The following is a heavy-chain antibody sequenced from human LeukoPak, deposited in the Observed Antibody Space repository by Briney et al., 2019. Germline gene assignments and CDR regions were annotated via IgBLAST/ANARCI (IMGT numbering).Heavy chain of an antibody. V-gene: IGHV3-21*01. Sequence: PGGSLRLSCAASGFTFSSYTMNWVRQAPGKGLEWVSSISTKSNIYYADSVKGRFTISRDNTKNSLYLQMNSLRAEDTAVYYCARDVYSSGWYRYFQHWGQGTLVTVSS. CDR1: GFTFSSYT. D-gene: IGHD6-19*01. CDR3: ARDVYSSGWYRYFQH. J-gene: IGHJ1*01. CDR2: ISTKSNI.